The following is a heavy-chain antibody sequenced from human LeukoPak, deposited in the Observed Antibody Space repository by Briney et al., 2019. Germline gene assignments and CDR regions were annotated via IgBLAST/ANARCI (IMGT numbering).Heavy chain of an antibody. V-gene: IGHV3-48*01. CDR2: ISSSSSTI. CDR1: GFTFSSYS. Sequence: GSLSLSCAASGFTFSSYSRNWVRPAPGKGLEWVSYISSSSSTIYYADSVKGRFTISRDNAKNSLYLQMNSLRAEDTAVYYCARDRGALLRFLDRFFDYWGQGTLVTVSS. J-gene: IGHJ4*02. CDR3: ARDRGALLRFLDRFFDY. D-gene: IGHD3-3*01.